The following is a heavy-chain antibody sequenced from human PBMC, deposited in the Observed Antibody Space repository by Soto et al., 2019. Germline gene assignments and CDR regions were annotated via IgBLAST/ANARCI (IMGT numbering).Heavy chain of an antibody. J-gene: IGHJ5*02. V-gene: IGHV4-31*03. CDR2: IYDSGST. D-gene: IGHD5-18*01. CDR3: ARDPGGYSLNWFDP. Sequence: SETLSLTCTVSGGSISSGGYYWSWIRQQPGKGLEWIGYIYDSGSTYYNPSLKSRVTISVDTSKNQFSLKLSSVTAADTAVYYCARDPGGYSLNWFDPWGQGALVTVSS. CDR1: GGSISSGGYY.